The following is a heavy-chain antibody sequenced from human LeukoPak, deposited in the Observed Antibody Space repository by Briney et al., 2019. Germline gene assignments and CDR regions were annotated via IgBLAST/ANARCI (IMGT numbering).Heavy chain of an antibody. J-gene: IGHJ4*02. D-gene: IGHD6-13*01. Sequence: GGSLRLSCAASGFTFSSYSMNWVRQAPGKGLEWVSSISSSSSYIYYADSVKGRFTISRDNAKNSMYLQMNSLRTEDTAVYYCARVKDHRGIAVAGSDYWGQGTLVTVSS. V-gene: IGHV3-21*01. CDR1: GFTFSSYS. CDR2: ISSSSSYI. CDR3: ARVKDHRGIAVAGSDY.